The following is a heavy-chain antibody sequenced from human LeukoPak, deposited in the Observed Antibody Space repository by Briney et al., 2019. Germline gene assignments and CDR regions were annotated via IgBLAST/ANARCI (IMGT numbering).Heavy chain of an antibody. CDR3: AKRGIVIRAVIIIGFHKEAYYFDY. CDR2: ISERGGST. J-gene: IGHJ4*02. CDR1: GITLSNYG. D-gene: IGHD3-10*01. Sequence: GGSLRLSCVVSGITLSNYGMSWVRQAPGKGLEWVSGISERGGSTNYADSVKGRFIISRDTSKNTVYLRMNSLRVEDTAVYFCAKRGIVIRAVIIIGFHKEAYYFDYWGQGILVTVSS. V-gene: IGHV3-23*01.